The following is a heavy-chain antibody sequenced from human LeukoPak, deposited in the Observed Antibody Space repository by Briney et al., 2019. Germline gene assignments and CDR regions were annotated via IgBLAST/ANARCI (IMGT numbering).Heavy chain of an antibody. Sequence: PSETLSLTCTVSGGSISSYYWSWIRQPPGKGLEWIGYIYYSGSTNYSPSLKSRVTISVDTSKNQFSLKLSSVTAADTAVYYCALTSGYANFDYWGQGTLVTVSS. CDR3: ALTSGYANFDY. D-gene: IGHD5-12*01. V-gene: IGHV4-59*01. CDR1: GGSISSYY. J-gene: IGHJ4*02. CDR2: IYYSGST.